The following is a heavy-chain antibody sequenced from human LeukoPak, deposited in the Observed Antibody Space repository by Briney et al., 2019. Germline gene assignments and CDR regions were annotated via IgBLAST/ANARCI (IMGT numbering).Heavy chain of an antibody. D-gene: IGHD4-17*01. CDR1: GFTLSNYD. J-gene: IGHJ2*01. Sequence: GGSLRLSCAASGFTLSNYDMHWVRQATGEGLEGVSGIDIAGDTYYPGSVRGRFTISRENAENPLYLQMNSLRAGDTGVYYCARTTVTSGPYWYFDLWGRGTLVTVS. V-gene: IGHV3-13*01. CDR2: IDIAGDT. CDR3: ARTTVTSGPYWYFDL.